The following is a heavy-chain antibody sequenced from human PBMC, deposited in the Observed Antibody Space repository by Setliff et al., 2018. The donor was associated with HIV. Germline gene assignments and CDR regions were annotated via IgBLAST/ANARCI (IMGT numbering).Heavy chain of an antibody. CDR1: GGSISSGSYY. V-gene: IGHV4-61*02. Sequence: LSLTCTVSGGSISSGSYYWSWIRQPAGKGLEWIGRTYTSGSTNYNPSLKSRVTISVDASKNHFSLKLSSVTAADTAVYYCARGDWYDFFDYWGQGTLVTVSS. CDR2: TYTSGST. J-gene: IGHJ4*02. CDR3: ARGDWYDFFDY. D-gene: IGHD6-19*01.